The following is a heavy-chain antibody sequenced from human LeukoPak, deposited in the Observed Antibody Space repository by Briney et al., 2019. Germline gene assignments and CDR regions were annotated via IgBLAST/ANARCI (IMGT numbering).Heavy chain of an antibody. V-gene: IGHV3-33*01. CDR2: IWYDGSNK. J-gene: IGHJ4*02. Sequence: GGSLRLSCAASGFTFSSYGMHWVRQAPGKGLEWVALIWYDGSNKYYADSVKGRFTISRDNSKNTLYLQMNSLRAEDTAIYYCAREGPRGNSQFDYWGQGTLVTVSS. CDR3: AREGPRGNSQFDY. CDR1: GFTFSSYG. D-gene: IGHD2/OR15-2a*01.